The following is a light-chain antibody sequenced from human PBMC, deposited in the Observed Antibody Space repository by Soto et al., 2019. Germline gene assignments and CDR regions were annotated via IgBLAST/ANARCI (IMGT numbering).Light chain of an antibody. CDR1: SSNIGAGYD. CDR3: QSYDSSLSAHNDV. CDR2: GNN. J-gene: IGLJ1*01. V-gene: IGLV1-40*01. Sequence: QSVLTQPPSVSGAPGQRVTISCTGSSSNIGAGYDVHWYQQLPGTAPKLLIYGNNNRPSGVPDRFSGSKSGTSASLAITGLQAEDEADYYCQSYDSSLSAHNDVFGTGTKLTVL.